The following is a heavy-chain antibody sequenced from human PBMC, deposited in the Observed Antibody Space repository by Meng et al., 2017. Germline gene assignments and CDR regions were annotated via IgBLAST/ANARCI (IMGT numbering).Heavy chain of an antibody. CDR3: AREMRGNMGRDY. Sequence: GESLKISCAASGFTVSSNYMSWVRQAPGKGLEWVSVIYSGGSTYYADSVKGRFTISRHNSKNTLYLQMNSLRAEDTAVYYCAREMRGNMGRDYWGQGTLVTVSS. D-gene: IGHD3-10*01. V-gene: IGHV3-53*04. CDR2: IYSGGST. CDR1: GFTVSSNY. J-gene: IGHJ4*02.